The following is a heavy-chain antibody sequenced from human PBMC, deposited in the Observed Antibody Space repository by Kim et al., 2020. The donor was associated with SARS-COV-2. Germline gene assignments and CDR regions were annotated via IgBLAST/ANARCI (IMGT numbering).Heavy chain of an antibody. D-gene: IGHD3-22*01. V-gene: IGHV1-69*13. CDR1: GGTFSSYA. CDR3: ARGAYAVYDSSGYYYDWFDP. J-gene: IGHJ5*02. Sequence: SVKVSCKASGGTFSSYAISWVRQAPRQGLEWMGGIIPIFGTANYAQKFQGRVTITADESTSTAYMELSSLRSEDTAVYYCARGAYAVYDSSGYYYDWFDPWGQGTLVTVSS. CDR2: IIPIFGTA.